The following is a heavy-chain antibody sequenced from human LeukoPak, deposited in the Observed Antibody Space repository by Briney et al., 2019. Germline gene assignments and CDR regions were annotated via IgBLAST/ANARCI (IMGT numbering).Heavy chain of an antibody. Sequence: GGSLRLSCATSGFTFRNYAMSWFRQAPGKGPQWVSSLSDTGGETYYADSVKGRFVISRDNSRSTPSLQMNSLGVDDTALYYCAKGTWRSGYYPWGQGTLITVSS. D-gene: IGHD5-12*01. CDR1: GFTFRNYA. J-gene: IGHJ5*02. CDR2: LSDTGGET. V-gene: IGHV3-23*01. CDR3: AKGTWRSGYYP.